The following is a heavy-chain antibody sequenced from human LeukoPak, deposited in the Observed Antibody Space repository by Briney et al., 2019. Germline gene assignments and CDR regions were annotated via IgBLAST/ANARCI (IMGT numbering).Heavy chain of an antibody. CDR1: GGSISSYY. J-gene: IGHJ2*01. CDR2: IYYSGST. V-gene: IGHV4-59*01. D-gene: IGHD3-9*01. CDR3: ARVGNSYYDILTGYYPPWYFDL. Sequence: PSETLSLTCTVSGGSISSYYWSWIRQPPGKGLEWIGYIYYSGSTNYNPSLKSRVTISVDTSKNQFSLKLSSVTAADTAVYYCARVGNSYYDILTGYYPPWYFDLWGRGTLVTVSS.